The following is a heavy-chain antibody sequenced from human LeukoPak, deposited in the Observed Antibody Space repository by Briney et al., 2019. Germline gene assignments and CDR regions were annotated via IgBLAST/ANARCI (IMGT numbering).Heavy chain of an antibody. CDR2: ISSSSSYI. D-gene: IGHD5-18*01. V-gene: IGHV3-21*01. J-gene: IGHJ4*02. CDR1: GFTPSSYS. CDR3: AREGHQLWSTGNKYYFDY. Sequence: GGSLRLSCAASGFTPSSYSMNWVRQAPGQGLEWVSSISSSSSYIYYEDSVKGRFTISRDNSKNSLYLQMNSLRAEDTAVYYCAREGHQLWSTGNKYYFDYWGQGTLVTVSS.